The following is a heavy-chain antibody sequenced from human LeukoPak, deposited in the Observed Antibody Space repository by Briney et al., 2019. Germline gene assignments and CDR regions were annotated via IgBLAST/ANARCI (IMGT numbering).Heavy chain of an antibody. D-gene: IGHD4-17*01. CDR3: AKDSSVPYGITD. CDR2: IKHDGSEQ. Sequence: GGSLRLSCEASGFTFSSYWMDWVRQAPGKGLEWVANIKHDGSEQYYVDSVKGRFTISRDNGRNLLYLQMNSLRVEDTAVYYCAKDSSVPYGITDWGQGTLVTVSS. CDR1: GFTFSSYW. J-gene: IGHJ4*02. V-gene: IGHV3-7*01.